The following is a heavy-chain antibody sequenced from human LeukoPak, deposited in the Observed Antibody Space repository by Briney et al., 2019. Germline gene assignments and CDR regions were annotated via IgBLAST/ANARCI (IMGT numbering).Heavy chain of an antibody. J-gene: IGHJ6*03. V-gene: IGHV1-8*01. D-gene: IGHD2-2*01. CDR2: MNPNSGNT. CDR1: GYTFTSYD. CDR3: ARLGGYCSSTSNCGYYMDV. Sequence: ASVKVSCKSSGYTFTSYDINWVRQATGQGLEWMGWMNPNSGNTGYAQKFQGRVTMTRNTSISTAYIELSSLRSEDTAVYYCARLGGYCSSTSNCGYYMDVWGKGGTVTVSS.